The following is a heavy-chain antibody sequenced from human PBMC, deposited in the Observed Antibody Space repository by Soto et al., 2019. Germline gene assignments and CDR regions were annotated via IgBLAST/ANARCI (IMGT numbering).Heavy chain of an antibody. J-gene: IGHJ6*02. D-gene: IGHD4-17*01. CDR3: ARDYGQNYGVPNYGMDV. CDR1: GGSISSYY. V-gene: IGHV4-59*01. Sequence: PSETLSLTCTVSGGSISSYYWSWIRQPPGKGLEWIGYIYYSGSTNYNPSLKSRVTISVDTSKNQFSLKLSSVTAADTAVYYCARDYGQNYGVPNYGMDVWGQGTTVTVSS. CDR2: IYYSGST.